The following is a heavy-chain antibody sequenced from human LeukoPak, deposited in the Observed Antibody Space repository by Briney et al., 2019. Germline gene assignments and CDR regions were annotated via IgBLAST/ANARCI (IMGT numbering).Heavy chain of an antibody. V-gene: IGHV1-18*01. CDR2: ISAYNGNT. Sequence: AASVKVSCKASGYPFDNFGLTWVRQAPGQGLEWMGWISAYNGNTHYAQKFRDRLTMTTDTSTTTAYLELRSLKSDDTAVYYCARDRLGGDLTGESLYWGQGTLVTVSS. J-gene: IGHJ4*02. CDR3: ARDRLGGDLTGESLY. CDR1: GYPFDNFG. D-gene: IGHD4-17*01.